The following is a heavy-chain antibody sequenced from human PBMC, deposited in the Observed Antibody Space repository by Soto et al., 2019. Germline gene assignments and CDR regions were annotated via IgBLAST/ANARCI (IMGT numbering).Heavy chain of an antibody. CDR3: ARLDGDYDGNGYYRRGMDV. CDR1: GGSISRGGYS. CDR2: IYDSGNT. Sequence: SETLSLTCAVSGGSISRGGYSLSWIRQPPGKGLEWIGNIYDSGNTYYNPSLKSRVSISLDRSKNQFSLKLSSVTAADTAVYFCARLDGDYDGNGYYRRGMDVWGRGTTVTVSS. J-gene: IGHJ6*02. V-gene: IGHV4-30-2*01. D-gene: IGHD3-22*01.